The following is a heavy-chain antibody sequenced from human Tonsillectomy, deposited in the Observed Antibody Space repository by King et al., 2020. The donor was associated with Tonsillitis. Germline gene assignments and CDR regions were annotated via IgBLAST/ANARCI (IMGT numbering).Heavy chain of an antibody. V-gene: IGHV4-39*01. D-gene: IGHD6-13*01. CDR1: GGSISSSSYY. J-gene: IGHJ6*03. CDR3: ARHGDTYSSNWYAYYYYMDV. Sequence: LQLQESGPGLVKPSETLSLTCTVSGGSISSSSYYWGWIRQPPGKGLEWIGSIYYSGSTYYNPSLKSRVTISVDTSKNHFSLKLSSVTAADTAVYYCARHGDTYSSNWYAYYYYMDVWGEGTTVTVSS. CDR2: IYYSGST.